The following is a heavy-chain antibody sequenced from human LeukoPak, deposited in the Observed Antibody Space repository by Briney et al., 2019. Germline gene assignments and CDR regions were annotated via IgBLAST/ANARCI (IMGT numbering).Heavy chain of an antibody. CDR1: GYSFTSYW. CDR2: IYPGDSDT. CDR3: ATGSVPAGSYYYFDY. V-gene: IGHV5-51*01. J-gene: IGHJ4*02. Sequence: GEPLKISCKGSGYSFTSYWIGWVRQMPGKGLDWFGIIYPGDSDTRYSPSFQGQVTISADKSISTAYLQWSSLKASDTAMYYCATGSVPAGSYYYFDYWGQGTLVTVSS. D-gene: IGHD6-13*01.